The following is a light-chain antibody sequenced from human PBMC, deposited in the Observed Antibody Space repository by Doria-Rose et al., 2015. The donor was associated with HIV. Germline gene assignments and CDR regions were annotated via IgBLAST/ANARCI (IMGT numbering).Light chain of an antibody. J-gene: IGKJ5*01. CDR2: AAS. Sequence: IQLTQSPSSFSASTGDRVTITCRASQGISSYLAWYQQKPGKAPNLLIYAASTLQSGVPSRLGGSGSGTDFTLTISCLQSEDFATYYCQQYYSYPRAFGQGTRREIK. CDR1: QGISSY. V-gene: IGKV1-8*01. CDR3: QQYYSYPRA.